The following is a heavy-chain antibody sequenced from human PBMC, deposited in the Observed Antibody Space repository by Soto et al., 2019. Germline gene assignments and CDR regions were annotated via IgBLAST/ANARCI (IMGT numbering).Heavy chain of an antibody. CDR1: GFTFSNAW. CDR3: ATLSYRWEPLY. J-gene: IGHJ4*02. CDR2: IKSKTDGGTT. Sequence: GGSLRLSCAASGFTFSNAWMSWVRQAPGKGLEWVGRIKSKTDGGTTDYAAPVKGRFTISRDDSKNTLYLQMNSLKTEDTAVYYCATLSYRWEPLYWGQGTLVTVSS. V-gene: IGHV3-15*01. D-gene: IGHD1-26*01.